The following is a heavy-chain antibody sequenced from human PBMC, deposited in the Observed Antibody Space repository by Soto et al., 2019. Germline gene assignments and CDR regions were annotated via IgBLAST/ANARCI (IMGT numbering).Heavy chain of an antibody. CDR1: GFTFDDYT. Sequence: GGSLRLSCAASGFTFDDYTMHWVRQAPGKGLEWVSLISWDGGSTYYADSVKGRFTISRDNSKNSLYLQMNSLRTEDTALYYCAKDRSGYYDIARDSGVYYYYGMDVWGQGTTVTVSS. J-gene: IGHJ6*02. D-gene: IGHD3-22*01. V-gene: IGHV3-43*01. CDR2: ISWDGGST. CDR3: AKDRSGYYDIARDSGVYYYYGMDV.